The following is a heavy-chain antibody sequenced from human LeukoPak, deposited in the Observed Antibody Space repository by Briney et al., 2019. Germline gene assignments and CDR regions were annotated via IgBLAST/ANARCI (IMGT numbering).Heavy chain of an antibody. CDR1: GYSISSGYY. J-gene: IGHJ4*02. Sequence: KASETLSLTCTVSGYSISSGYYWGWIRQPPGKGPEWIGEINHSGSTNYNPSLKSRVTISVDTSKNQFSLKLSSVTAADTAVYYCARQPGLLWFGELPRPTTPFDYWGQGTLVTVSS. CDR3: ARQPGLLWFGELPRPTTPFDY. CDR2: INHSGST. V-gene: IGHV4-38-2*02. D-gene: IGHD3-10*01.